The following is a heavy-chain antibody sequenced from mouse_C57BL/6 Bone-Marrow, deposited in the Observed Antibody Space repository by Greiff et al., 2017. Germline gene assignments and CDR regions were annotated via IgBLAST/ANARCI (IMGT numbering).Heavy chain of an antibody. CDR3: ARIVDYDEGGDFDY. CDR1: GYTFTDYY. J-gene: IGHJ2*01. CDR2: INPYNGGT. V-gene: IGHV1-19*01. Sequence: EVQLQQSGPVLVKPGASVKMSCKASGYTFTDYYMNWVKQSHGKSLEWIGVINPYNGGTSYNQKFKGKATLTVDKSSSTAYMELNSPTSEDSAVYYCARIVDYDEGGDFDYWGQGTTLTVSS. D-gene: IGHD2-4*01.